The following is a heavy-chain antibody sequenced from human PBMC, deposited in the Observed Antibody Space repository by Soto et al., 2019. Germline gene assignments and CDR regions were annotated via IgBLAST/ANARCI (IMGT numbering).Heavy chain of an antibody. CDR3: ARTWDGTTYAFNI. Sequence: VESLRLAGAACGFTFRMDSIHWVRQAPGNGLEWGYSSTRNSSDEPHADPVNYRCRIFRDNAKSSLNLQMNSLRADDTAMYYCARTWDGTTYAFNIWGQGKMVTV. CDR2: STRNSSDE. V-gene: IGHV3-21*01. D-gene: IGHD1-1*01. J-gene: IGHJ3*02. CDR1: GFTFRMDS.